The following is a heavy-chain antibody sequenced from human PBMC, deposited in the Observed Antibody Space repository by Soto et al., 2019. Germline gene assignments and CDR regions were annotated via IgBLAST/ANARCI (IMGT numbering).Heavy chain of an antibody. CDR1: GGSFSSGDYD. Sequence: SETLSLTCTVSGGSFSSGDYDWSWIRQPPGKGLEWIGYIYSSGSTYYNPSLKSRVTLSLDTSRNQFSLRLSSVTAADTAVYHCARVGGRYCSSTRCYHDNWFDPWGQGTLVTVSS. D-gene: IGHD2-2*01. CDR2: IYSSGST. J-gene: IGHJ5*02. CDR3: ARVGGRYCSSTRCYHDNWFDP. V-gene: IGHV4-30-4*01.